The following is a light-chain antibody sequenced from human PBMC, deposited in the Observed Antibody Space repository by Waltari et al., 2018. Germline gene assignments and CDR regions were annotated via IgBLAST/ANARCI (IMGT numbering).Light chain of an antibody. CDR2: KVS. Sequence: DVVMSQSPLSLPVTLGQSASISCRSRQSLVHRDGKTYLNWFHQRPGQSPRRLMYKVSNRDTGVPERLTGSGSGTDLTLQSRRVEAEAGGVYYCMQATQWPLTFGQGTKVEIK. CDR1: QSLVHRDGKTY. CDR3: MQATQWPLT. J-gene: IGKJ1*01. V-gene: IGKV2-30*02.